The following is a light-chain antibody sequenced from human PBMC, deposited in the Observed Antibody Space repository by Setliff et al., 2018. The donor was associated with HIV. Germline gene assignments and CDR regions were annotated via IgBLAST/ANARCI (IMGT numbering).Light chain of an antibody. Sequence: QSALTQPASVSGSPGQSMTISCTGTNGDIGAYNYVSWYQQHPGKAPKLMIYDVTKRPSGVPDRFSGSKSGNTASLTISGLQAEDEADYYCCSYAGSAYVFGTGTKVTVL. CDR3: CSYAGSAYV. CDR2: DVT. V-gene: IGLV2-11*01. J-gene: IGLJ1*01. CDR1: NGDIGAYNY.